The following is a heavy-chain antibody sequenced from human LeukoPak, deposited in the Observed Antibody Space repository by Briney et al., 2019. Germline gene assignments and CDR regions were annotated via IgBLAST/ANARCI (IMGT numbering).Heavy chain of an antibody. V-gene: IGHV4-34*01. CDR2: INHNGNT. CDR3: ARGLVAGEIDY. CDR1: GGSFSSYY. Sequence: SETLSLTCAVYGGSFSSYYWNWIRQPPGKGLEWIGEINHNGNTNYNPSLKSRVTTSADTSKNQFSLKLSSVTAADTALYYCARGLVAGEIDYWGQGTLVTVSS. J-gene: IGHJ4*02. D-gene: IGHD3-16*01.